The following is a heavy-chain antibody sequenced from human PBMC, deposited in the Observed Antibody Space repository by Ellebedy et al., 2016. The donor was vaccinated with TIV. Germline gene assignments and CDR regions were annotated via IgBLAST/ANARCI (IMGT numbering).Heavy chain of an antibody. V-gene: IGHV4-59*12. CDR2: IYYSGST. CDR3: ARDGLTEGNADWFDP. D-gene: IGHD1-20*01. J-gene: IGHJ5*02. Sequence: MPSETLSLTCTVSGGSISSYYWSWIRQPPGKGLEWIGYIYYSGSTNYNPSLKSRVTISVDTSKNQFSLKLSSVTAADTAVYYCARDGLTEGNADWFDPWGQGTLVTVSS. CDR1: GGSISSYY.